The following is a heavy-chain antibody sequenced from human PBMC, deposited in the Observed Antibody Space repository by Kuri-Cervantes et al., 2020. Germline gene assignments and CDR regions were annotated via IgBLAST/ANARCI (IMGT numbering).Heavy chain of an antibody. V-gene: IGHV3-30*03. D-gene: IGHD6-19*01. CDR3: ARDRASSGWYNYYYYGMDV. CDR2: ISYDGSNK. CDR1: GFTFSSYG. J-gene: IGHJ6*02. Sequence: GESLKISCAASGFTFSSYGMHWVRQAPGKGLEWVAVISYDGSNKYYADSVKGRFTISRDNSKNTLYLQMNSLRADDTAVYYCARDRASSGWYNYYYYGMDVWGQGTTVTVSS.